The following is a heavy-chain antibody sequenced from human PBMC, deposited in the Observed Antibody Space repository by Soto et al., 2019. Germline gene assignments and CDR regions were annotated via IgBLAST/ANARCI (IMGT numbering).Heavy chain of an antibody. CDR2: IYYSGST. CDR3: ARDYSSGPTIPLYYYGMDV. D-gene: IGHD6-19*01. J-gene: IGHJ6*02. CDR1: CGSVSSGSYY. Sequence: SETLSLTCTVSCGSVSSGSYYWSWIRQPPGKGLEWIGYIYYSGSTNYNPSLKSRVTISVDTSKNQFSLKLSSVTAADTAVYYCARDYSSGPTIPLYYYGMDVWGQGTTVTVSS. V-gene: IGHV4-61*01.